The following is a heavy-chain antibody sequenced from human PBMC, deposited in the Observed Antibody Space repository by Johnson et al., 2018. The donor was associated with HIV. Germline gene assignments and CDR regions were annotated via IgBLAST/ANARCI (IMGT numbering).Heavy chain of an antibody. D-gene: IGHD6-19*01. J-gene: IGHJ3*02. V-gene: IGHV3-30*14. CDR3: ARDRPSGWSDAFDI. CDR2: ISYDGSNK. CDR1: GFTFSSYA. Sequence: QVQLVESGGGVVQPGRSLRLSCAASGFTFSSYAMHWVRQAPGKGLEWVAVISYDGSNKYYADSVKGRFTISRDNSKNSLYLQMNSLRPEDTAVYYCARDRPSGWSDAFDIWGQGTMVTVSS.